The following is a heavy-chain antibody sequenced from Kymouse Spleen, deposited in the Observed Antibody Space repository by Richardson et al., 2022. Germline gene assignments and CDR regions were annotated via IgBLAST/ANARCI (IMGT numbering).Heavy chain of an antibody. CDR1: GGSISSSNW. CDR3: ARGNYSSGWYGDYYYYGMDV. J-gene: IGHJ6*02. CDR2: IYHSGST. D-gene: IGHD6-19*01. V-gene: IGHV4-4*02. Sequence: QVQLQESGPGLVKPSGTLSLTCAVSGGSISSSNWWSWVRQPPGKGLEWIGEIYHSGSTNYNPSLKSRVTISVDKSKNQFSLKLSSVTAADTAVYYCARGNYSSGWYGDYYYYGMDVWGQGTTVTVSS.